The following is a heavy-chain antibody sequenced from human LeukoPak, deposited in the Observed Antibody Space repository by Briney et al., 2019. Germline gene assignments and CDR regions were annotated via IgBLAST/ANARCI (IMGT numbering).Heavy chain of an antibody. D-gene: IGHD3-22*01. CDR1: GFTFNNYA. CDR2: VSGDGRTT. V-gene: IGHV3-23*01. CDR3: AKDRQIGYYYDSSGYGNDAFDI. J-gene: IGHJ3*02. Sequence: GGSLRLSCAASGFTFNNYAMSWVRQVPGKGLEWVSAVSGDGRTTHYVDSVKGRFTISRDNSRNTLYLQMSSLRAEDTAIYYCAKDRQIGYYYDSSGYGNDAFDIWGQGTMVTVSS.